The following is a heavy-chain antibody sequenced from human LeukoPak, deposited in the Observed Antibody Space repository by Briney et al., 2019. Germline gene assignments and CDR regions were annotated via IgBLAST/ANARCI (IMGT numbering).Heavy chain of an antibody. V-gene: IGHV4-59*01. CDR2: IYSSGST. D-gene: IGHD3-22*01. Sequence: PSETLSLTCSVSSGSISSYYWSWIRQPPGKGLEWIGHIYSSGSTNYNPSLESRVTISVDPPKNQFSLKLNSVTAADTAVYYCARERAEDDSNYFDYWGQGTLVTVSS. CDR3: ARERAEDDSNYFDY. J-gene: IGHJ4*02. CDR1: SGSISSYY.